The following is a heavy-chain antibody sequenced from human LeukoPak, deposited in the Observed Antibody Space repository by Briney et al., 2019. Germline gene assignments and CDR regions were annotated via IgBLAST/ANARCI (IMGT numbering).Heavy chain of an antibody. CDR2: IIPILGIA. V-gene: IGHV1-69*04. J-gene: IGHJ6*02. CDR1: GGTFSSYA. CDR3: ARDGQPGFDYYYGMDV. Sequence: ASVKVSCKASGGTFSSYAISWVRQAPGQGLEWMGRIIPILGIANYAQKFQGRVTITADKSTSTAYMELSSLRSEDTAVYYCARDGQPGFDYYYGMDVWGQGTTVTASS. D-gene: IGHD3-10*01.